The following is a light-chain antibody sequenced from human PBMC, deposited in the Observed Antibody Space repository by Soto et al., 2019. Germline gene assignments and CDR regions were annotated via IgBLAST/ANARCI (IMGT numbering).Light chain of an antibody. Sequence: QSVLTQPRSVSGSPGQSVTISCTGTSSDVGGYNYVSWYQQHPGKAPKLMIYDVSKRPSGVPDRFSGSKSGNTASLTISGLQAEDEADYYCCSYAGSFGVFGTGTKVPAL. J-gene: IGLJ1*01. V-gene: IGLV2-11*01. CDR2: DVS. CDR1: SSDVGGYNY. CDR3: CSYAGSFGV.